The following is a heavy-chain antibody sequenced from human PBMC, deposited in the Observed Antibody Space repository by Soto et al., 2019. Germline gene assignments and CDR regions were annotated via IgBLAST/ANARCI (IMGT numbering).Heavy chain of an antibody. V-gene: IGHV4-31*03. D-gene: IGHD3-10*01. CDR2: IYYSGST. CDR3: ARGTNSGSYYNWFDP. J-gene: IGHJ5*02. CDR1: GGSISSGDYY. Sequence: QVQLQESGPGLVKPSQALSLTCTVSGGSISSGDYYWSWIRQHPGKGLEWIGYIYYSGSTYYNPSLKSRVTLSVDTSKNQFSLKLSSVPAADTAVYYCARGTNSGSYYNWFDPWGQGTLVTVSS.